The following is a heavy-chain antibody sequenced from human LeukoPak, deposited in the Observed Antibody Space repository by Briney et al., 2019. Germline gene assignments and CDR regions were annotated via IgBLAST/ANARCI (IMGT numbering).Heavy chain of an antibody. CDR1: GFTFSSYG. Sequence: PGRSLRLSCAASGFTFSSYGMHWVRQAPGKGLEWVAVIWYDGSNKYYADSVKGRFTISRDNSKNTLYLQMNSLRAEDTAVYYCARDAAPEYSSSSDCLDYWGQGTLVTVSS. CDR3: ARDAAPEYSSSSDCLDY. D-gene: IGHD6-6*01. V-gene: IGHV3-33*01. J-gene: IGHJ4*02. CDR2: IWYDGSNK.